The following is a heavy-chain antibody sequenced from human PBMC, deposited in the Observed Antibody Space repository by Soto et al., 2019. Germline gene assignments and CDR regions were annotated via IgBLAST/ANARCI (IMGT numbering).Heavy chain of an antibody. D-gene: IGHD5-18*01. CDR3: AKDSSLYSYGYLVDY. Sequence: PGGSLRLSCAASAFTFSDYYMGWIRQAPGKGLEWVSAISGSGGSTYYADSVKGRFTISRDNSKNTLYLQMNSLRAEDTAVYYCAKDSSLYSYGYLVDYWGQGTLVTVSS. CDR2: ISGSGGST. CDR1: AFTFSDYY. V-gene: IGHV3-23*01. J-gene: IGHJ4*02.